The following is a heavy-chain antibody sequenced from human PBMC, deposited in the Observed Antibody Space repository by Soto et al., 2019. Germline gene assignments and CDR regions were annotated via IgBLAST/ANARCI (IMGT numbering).Heavy chain of an antibody. CDR1: GFTVSSNY. CDR2: IYSGGST. CDR3: ARVSATDLYQSDAFDI. Sequence: TGGSLRLSCAASGFTVSSNYMSWVRQAPGKGLEWVSVIYSGGSTYYADSVKGRFTISRHNSKNTLYLQMNSLRAEDTAVYYCARVSATDLYQSDAFDIWGQGTMVTVSS. D-gene: IGHD2-2*02. J-gene: IGHJ3*02. V-gene: IGHV3-53*04.